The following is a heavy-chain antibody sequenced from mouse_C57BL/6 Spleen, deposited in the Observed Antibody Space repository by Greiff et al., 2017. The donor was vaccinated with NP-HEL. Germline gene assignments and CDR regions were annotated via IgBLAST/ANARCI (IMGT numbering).Heavy chain of an antibody. CDR2: IYPGSGNT. J-gene: IGHJ4*01. V-gene: IGHV1-76*01. CDR3: ARSLIYYDYDDGGAMDY. CDR1: GYTFTDYY. D-gene: IGHD2-4*01. Sequence: QVQLQQSGAELVRPGASVKLSCKASGYTFTDYYINWVKQRPGQGLEWIARIYPGSGNTYYNEKFKGKATLTAEKSSSTAYMQLSSLTSEDSAVYCCARSLIYYDYDDGGAMDYWGQGTSVTVSS.